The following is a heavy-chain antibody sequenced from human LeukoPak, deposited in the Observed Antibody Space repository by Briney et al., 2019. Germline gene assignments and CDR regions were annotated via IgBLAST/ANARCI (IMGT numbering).Heavy chain of an antibody. Sequence: GGSLRLSCAASGFTFSSYAMSWVRQAPGKGLEWVSAISGSGGSTYYPDSVKGRFTISRDNSKNTLYLQMNSLRAEDTAVYYCAKVLRDYGDYVSDWYFDLWGRGTLVTVSS. D-gene: IGHD4-17*01. CDR3: AKVLRDYGDYVSDWYFDL. CDR1: GFTFSSYA. CDR2: ISGSGGST. V-gene: IGHV3-23*01. J-gene: IGHJ2*01.